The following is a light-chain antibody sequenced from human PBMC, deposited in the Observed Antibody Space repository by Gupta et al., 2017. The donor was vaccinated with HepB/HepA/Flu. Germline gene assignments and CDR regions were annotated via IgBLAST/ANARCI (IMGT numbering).Light chain of an antibody. V-gene: IGKV4-1*01. CDR2: WAS. J-gene: IGKJ4*01. CDR3: QQEDSSPLT. CDR1: QSVLYSSNNKNY. Sequence: GERATINCKSSQSVLYSSNNKNYLAWYQQSPGQSPKLLIYWASTRESGVPDRFRGSGSGTDFTLTISSLQAEDVAIYYCQQEDSSPLTFGGGTKVEIK.